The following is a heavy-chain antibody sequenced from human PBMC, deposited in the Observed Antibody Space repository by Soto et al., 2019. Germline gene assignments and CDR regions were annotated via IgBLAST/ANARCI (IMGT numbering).Heavy chain of an antibody. CDR3: ARARGSYFCDY. CDR1: GGSISNYY. Sequence: PSETLSLTCTVSGGSISNYYWSWIRQPPGRGLELIGYIYYTGSTNYNPSLKSRVTISVDTSKNQFSLKLSSVTAADTAVYYCARARGSYFCDYWGQGTLVTVSS. J-gene: IGHJ4*02. D-gene: IGHD1-26*01. V-gene: IGHV4-59*01. CDR2: IYYTGST.